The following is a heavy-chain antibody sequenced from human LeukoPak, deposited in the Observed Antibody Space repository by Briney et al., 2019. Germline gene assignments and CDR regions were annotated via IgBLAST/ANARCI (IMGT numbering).Heavy chain of an antibody. V-gene: IGHV1-8*01. D-gene: IGHD4-17*01. Sequence: GASVKVSGKASGYTFTSYDINWVRQATGQGLEWMGWMNPNSGNTGYAQKFQGRVTMTRNTSISTAYMELSSLRSEDTAVYYCARGGYGDYYYYYYMDVWGKGTTVTISS. CDR1: GYTFTSYD. J-gene: IGHJ6*03. CDR2: MNPNSGNT. CDR3: ARGGYGDYYYYYYMDV.